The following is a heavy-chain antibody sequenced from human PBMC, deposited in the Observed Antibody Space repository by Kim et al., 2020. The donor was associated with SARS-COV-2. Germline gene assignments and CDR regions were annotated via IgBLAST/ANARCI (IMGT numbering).Heavy chain of an antibody. CDR3: TRDDRYGDYDDAFDI. Sequence: GGSLRLSCRASGFTFGDYTMSWFRQTPGKGLEWVGFIRSKAYGGATEYAASVKGRFTISRDDSKSIAYLQMNSLKTEDTAVYYCTRDDRYGDYDDAFDIWGQGTMVTVSS. CDR1: GFTFGDYT. V-gene: IGHV3-49*03. CDR2: IRSKAYGGAT. J-gene: IGHJ3*02. D-gene: IGHD4-17*01.